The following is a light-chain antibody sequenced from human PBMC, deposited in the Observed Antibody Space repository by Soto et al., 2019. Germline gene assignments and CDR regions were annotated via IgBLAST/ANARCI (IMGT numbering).Light chain of an antibody. CDR1: QSVLYSSNNKNY. V-gene: IGKV4-1*01. CDR2: WAS. J-gene: IGKJ4*01. CDR3: QQYYSTPPT. Sequence: DIVMTQSTDSLAESLGERATINCKSSQSVLYSSNNKNYLAWYQQKPGQPPKLLIYWASTQESGVPDRFSGSGSGTDFTLTISSLQAEDVAVYYCQQYYSTPPTFGGGTKVDIK.